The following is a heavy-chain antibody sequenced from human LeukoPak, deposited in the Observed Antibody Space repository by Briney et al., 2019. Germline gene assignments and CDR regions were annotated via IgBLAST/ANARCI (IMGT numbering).Heavy chain of an antibody. D-gene: IGHD2-8*01. CDR2: ISAYNGNT. CDR1: GYTFTSYG. Sequence: ASVKVSCKASGYTFTSYGISWVRQAPGQGLEWMGWISAYNGNTNYAQKLQGRVTMTTDTSTSTAYMELRSLRSDDTAVYYYARAQWSRLTGSLIDAFDIWGQGTMVTVSS. V-gene: IGHV1-18*01. J-gene: IGHJ3*02. CDR3: ARAQWSRLTGSLIDAFDI.